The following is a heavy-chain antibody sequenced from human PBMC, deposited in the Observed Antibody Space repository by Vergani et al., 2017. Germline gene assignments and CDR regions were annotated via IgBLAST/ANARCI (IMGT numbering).Heavy chain of an antibody. CDR1: GYTFTGYY. D-gene: IGHD5-12*01. CDR3: ARPNIVATIGGRDIFYFDY. J-gene: IGHJ4*02. CDR2: INPNSGGT. Sequence: QVQLVQSGAEVKKPGASVKVSCKASGYTFTGYYMHWVRQAPGQGLEWMGWINPNSGGTNYAQKFQGRVTMTRDTSISTAYMELSRLRSDDTAVYYCARPNIVATIGGRDIFYFDYWGQGTLVTVSS. V-gene: IGHV1-2*02.